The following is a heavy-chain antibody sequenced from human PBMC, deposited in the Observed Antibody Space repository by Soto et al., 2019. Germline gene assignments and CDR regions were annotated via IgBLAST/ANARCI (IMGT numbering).Heavy chain of an antibody. Sequence: QLQLQESDPGPVKPSEALSLTCTVSGGSISSSSYYWGWIRQPPGKGLEWIGSIYHSGSTFYNPSLKSRVTISVDTSKNQFSLKLSSVTAADTAVYFCARHVYGDYGLWGQGTMVTGSS. V-gene: IGHV4-39*01. CDR1: GGSISSSSYY. CDR2: IYHSGST. CDR3: ARHVYGDYGL. J-gene: IGHJ3*01. D-gene: IGHD4-17*01.